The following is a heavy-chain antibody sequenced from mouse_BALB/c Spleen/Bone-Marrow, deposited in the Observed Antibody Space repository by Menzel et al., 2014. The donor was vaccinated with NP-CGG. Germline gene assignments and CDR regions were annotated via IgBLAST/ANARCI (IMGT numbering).Heavy chain of an antibody. CDR2: IDPANGNT. V-gene: IGHV14-3*02. D-gene: IGHD2-1*01. CDR1: GFNIKDTY. CDR3: ARLYGNYLFYAMDY. J-gene: IGHJ4*01. Sequence: VQLQQPGAELVKLGASVKLSCTASGFNIKDTYMHWVKQRPEQGLEWIGRIDPANGNTKYDPKFQGKATITADTSSNTAYLQLSSLTSEDTAVYYCARLYGNYLFYAMDYWGQGTSVTVSS.